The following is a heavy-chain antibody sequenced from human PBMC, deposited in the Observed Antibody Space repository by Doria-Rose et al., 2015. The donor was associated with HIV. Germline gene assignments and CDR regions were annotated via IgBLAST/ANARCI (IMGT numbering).Heavy chain of an antibody. D-gene: IGHD6-13*01. CDR3: ARIKSSRWYHKYYFDF. Sequence: QESGPVLVKPTETLTLTCTVSGVSLSSPGMGVSWIRQPPGKALEWLANIFSDDERSYKTSLMSRLTISRGTSKSQVVLTMTDMDPVGTATYYCARIKSSRWYHKYYFDFWGQGTLVIVSA. J-gene: IGHJ4*02. V-gene: IGHV2-26*01. CDR2: IFSDDER. CDR1: GVSLSSPGMG.